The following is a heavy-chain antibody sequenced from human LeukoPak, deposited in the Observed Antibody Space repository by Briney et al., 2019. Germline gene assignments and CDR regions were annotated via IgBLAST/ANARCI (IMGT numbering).Heavy chain of an antibody. CDR2: ISGSGDST. Sequence: PGGSLRLSCAASGFTFSSYALSWVRQAPGKGLEWVSDISGSGDSTYYADSVKGRFTISRDNSKNTLYLQMNSLRAEDTAVYYCAKGGYSSSLDYWGQGTLVTVSS. V-gene: IGHV3-23*01. CDR3: AKGGYSSSLDY. D-gene: IGHD6-13*01. J-gene: IGHJ4*02. CDR1: GFTFSSYA.